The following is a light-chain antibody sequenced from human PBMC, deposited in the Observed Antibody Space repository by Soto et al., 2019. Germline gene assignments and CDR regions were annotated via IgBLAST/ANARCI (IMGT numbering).Light chain of an antibody. Sequence: DIQMTQSPSTLSASVGDGVTLTCRASQSVSDWLAWYQQKPGKAPKVLIYKASNLESGVPSRFSGSGSGTEFTLTISSLQPDDSATYYCQQYNTFSPYTFGQGTKLEIK. CDR2: KAS. CDR3: QQYNTFSPYT. CDR1: QSVSDW. V-gene: IGKV1-5*03. J-gene: IGKJ2*01.